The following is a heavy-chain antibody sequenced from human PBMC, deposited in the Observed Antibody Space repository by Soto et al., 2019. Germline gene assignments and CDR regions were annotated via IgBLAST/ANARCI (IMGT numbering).Heavy chain of an antibody. CDR1: GYTFTSNG. CDR2: INAGNGNT. Sequence: QVQLMQSGAEVKKPGASVKVSCKASGYTFTSNGIHWVRQAPGQRLEWMGWINAGNGNTEYSQKFQGRVTIIRDTPASTAYMELRSLRSEDTAVYYCARDPRAYDFWSGYNWFDPWGQGTLVTVSS. D-gene: IGHD3-3*01. V-gene: IGHV1-3*01. CDR3: ARDPRAYDFWSGYNWFDP. J-gene: IGHJ5*02.